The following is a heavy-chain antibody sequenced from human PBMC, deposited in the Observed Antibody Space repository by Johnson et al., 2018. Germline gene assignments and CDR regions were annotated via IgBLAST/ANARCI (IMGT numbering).Heavy chain of an antibody. D-gene: IGHD3-16*02. CDR1: GFTFSSYS. Sequence: VQLVESGGGLVQPGGSLRLSCAASGFTFSSYSMNWVRQAPGKGLEWVSSISSSSSYIYYADSVKGRFTISRDNAKNSLYLQMNSLRAEDTAGYYCARGRSTFGGVIVQWYYGMDVWGQGTTVTVSS. J-gene: IGHJ6*02. CDR3: ARGRSTFGGVIVQWYYGMDV. CDR2: ISSSSSYI. V-gene: IGHV3-21*01.